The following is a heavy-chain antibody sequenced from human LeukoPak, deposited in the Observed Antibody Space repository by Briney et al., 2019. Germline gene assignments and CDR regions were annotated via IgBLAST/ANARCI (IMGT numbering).Heavy chain of an antibody. V-gene: IGHV3-30*04. D-gene: IGHD2-21*02. J-gene: IGHJ1*01. CDR1: GFTFSSYA. CDR3: ARAGLAYCGGDCYSEYFQH. CDR2: VSYDGSNK. Sequence: GGSLRLSCAASGFTFSSYAIHWVRQAPGKGLEWVAVVSYDGSNKYYADSVKGRFTISRDNSKNTLYLQMNSLRAEDTAVYYCARAGLAYCGGDCYSEYFQHWGQGTLVTVSS.